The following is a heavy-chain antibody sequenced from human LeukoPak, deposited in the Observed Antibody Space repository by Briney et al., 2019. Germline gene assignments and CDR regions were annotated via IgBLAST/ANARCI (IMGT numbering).Heavy chain of an antibody. CDR2: ISKNGGNT. Sequence: GGSLRLSCAASGFTLSSYAMHWVRQAPGKGLEYVSAISKNGGNTYYANSVKGRFSISRDNSKNTLYLQMGSLRTEDMAVYYCARVGEGRYYQYYYMDVWGKGTTVAVSS. J-gene: IGHJ6*03. CDR3: ARVGEGRYYQYYYMDV. D-gene: IGHD1-26*01. CDR1: GFTLSSYA. V-gene: IGHV3-64*01.